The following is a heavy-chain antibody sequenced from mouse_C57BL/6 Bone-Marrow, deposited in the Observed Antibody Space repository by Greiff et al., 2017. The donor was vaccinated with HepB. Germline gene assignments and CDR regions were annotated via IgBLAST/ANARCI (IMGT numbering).Heavy chain of an antibody. Sequence: VQLKESGPELVKPGASVKISCKASGYSFTDYNMNWVKQSNGKSLEWIGVINPNYGTTSYNQKFKGKATLTVDQSSSTAYMQLNSLTSEDSAVYYCASYYYGSYYFDYWGQGTTLTVSS. D-gene: IGHD1-1*01. CDR2: INPNYGTT. CDR3: ASYYYGSYYFDY. V-gene: IGHV1-39*01. J-gene: IGHJ2*01. CDR1: GYSFTDYN.